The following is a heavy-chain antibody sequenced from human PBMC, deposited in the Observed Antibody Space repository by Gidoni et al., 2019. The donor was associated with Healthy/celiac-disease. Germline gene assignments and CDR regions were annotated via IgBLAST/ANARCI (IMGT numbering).Heavy chain of an antibody. D-gene: IGHD3-9*01. V-gene: IGHV4-61*02. CDR1: GVSISRGRYY. CDR2: IYTSGRT. Sequence: QVQLQESGPGLVKPSQTLSLTCTVSGVSISRGRYYSTWIRQPAGKGLAWIGSIYTSGRTNYQPSLKCRVTMSVDTSKNQFSLKLSSVTSADTAVYYCARDRRNYDILTGYYDQGMVDYWGQGTLVTVSS. CDR3: ARDRRNYDILTGYYDQGMVDY. J-gene: IGHJ4*02.